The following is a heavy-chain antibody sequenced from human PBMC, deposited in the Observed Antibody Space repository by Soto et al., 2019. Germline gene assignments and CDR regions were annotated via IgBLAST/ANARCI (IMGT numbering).Heavy chain of an antibody. CDR2: ISYDGSNK. Sequence: GGSLRLSCAASGFTFSSYAMHWVRQAPGKGVEWVAVISYDGSNKYYADSVKGRFTISRDNSKNALFLQMNSLRAEDTAVYYCARVEWVAAGYNWFDPWGQGTLVTVSS. CDR1: GFTFSSYA. CDR3: ARVEWVAAGYNWFDP. V-gene: IGHV3-30-3*01. D-gene: IGHD6-13*01. J-gene: IGHJ5*02.